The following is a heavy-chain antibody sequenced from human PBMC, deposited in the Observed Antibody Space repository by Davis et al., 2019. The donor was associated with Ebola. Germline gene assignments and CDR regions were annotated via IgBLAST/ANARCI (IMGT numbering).Heavy chain of an antibody. D-gene: IGHD3-22*01. CDR1: GGSISSYY. Sequence: SETLSLTCTVSGGSISSYYWSWIRQPPGKGLEWIGYIYYSGSTNYNPSLKSRVTISVDTSKNQFSLKLSSVTAADTAVYDCARITMTRGAFDIWGQGTMVTVSS. CDR3: ARITMTRGAFDI. V-gene: IGHV4-59*01. CDR2: IYYSGST. J-gene: IGHJ3*02.